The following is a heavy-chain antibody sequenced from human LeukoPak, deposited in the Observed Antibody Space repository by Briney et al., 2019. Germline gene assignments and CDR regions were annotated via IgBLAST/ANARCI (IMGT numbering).Heavy chain of an antibody. CDR2: ISAYNGNT. V-gene: IGHV1-18*01. Sequence: ASVKVSCKASGYTFTSYGISWVRQAPGQGLEWMGWISAYNGNTNYAQKLQGRVTMTTDTSTSTAYMELRSLRSDDTAVYYCTRVEGITIYRSPPDYWGQGTLVTVSS. J-gene: IGHJ4*02. CDR1: GYTFTSYG. CDR3: TRVEGITIYRSPPDY. D-gene: IGHD3-9*01.